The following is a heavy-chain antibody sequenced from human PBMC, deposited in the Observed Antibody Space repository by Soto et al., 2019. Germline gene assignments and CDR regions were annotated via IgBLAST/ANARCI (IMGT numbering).Heavy chain of an antibody. V-gene: IGHV3-9*01. CDR2: ISWNSGSI. Sequence: GGSLRLSCAASGFTFDDYAMHWVRQAPGKGLEWVSGISWNSGSIGYADSVKGRFTISRDNAKNSLYLQMNSLRAEDTALYYCAKDNSPIVVVVAATFDAFDIWGQGTMVTVSS. D-gene: IGHD2-15*01. J-gene: IGHJ3*02. CDR3: AKDNSPIVVVVAATFDAFDI. CDR1: GFTFDDYA.